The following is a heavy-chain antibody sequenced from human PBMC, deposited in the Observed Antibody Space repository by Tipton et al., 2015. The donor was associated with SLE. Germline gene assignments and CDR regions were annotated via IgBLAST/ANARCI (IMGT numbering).Heavy chain of an antibody. D-gene: IGHD6-13*01. CDR3: ARRGGIAAAGNDY. V-gene: IGHV3-21*01. CDR1: GFTFSSYS. J-gene: IGHJ4*02. Sequence: SLRLSCAASGFTFSSYSMNWVRQAPGKGLEWVSSISSSSSYIYYADSVKGRFTISRDNAKNSLYLQMNSLRAEDTAVYYCARRGGIAAAGNDYWGQGTLVTVSS. CDR2: ISSSSSYI.